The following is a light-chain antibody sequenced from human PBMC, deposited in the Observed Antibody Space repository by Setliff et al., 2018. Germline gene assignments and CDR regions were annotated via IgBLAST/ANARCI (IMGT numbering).Light chain of an antibody. V-gene: IGLV3-21*04. CDR1: NIGSKS. Sequence: SYELTQPPSVSVAPGKTARITCGGNNIGSKSVHWYQQKPGQAPVLVIYYDSDRPSGIPERFSGSNSGNTATLTISRVEAGDEADYYCQVWDSGSDRRVFGTGTKV. CDR2: YDS. CDR3: QVWDSGSDRRV. J-gene: IGLJ1*01.